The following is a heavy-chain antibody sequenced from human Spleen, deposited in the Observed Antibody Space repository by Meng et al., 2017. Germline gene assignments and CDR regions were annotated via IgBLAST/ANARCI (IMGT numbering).Heavy chain of an antibody. Sequence: SLKISCAASGFTFDDYAMHWVRQAPGKGLEWVSGLSWNSGTIRYADSVKGRFAISRDNAKNSLYLQMNSLRDEDSSVYHCARSSSWAFDIWGQGTVVTVSS. D-gene: IGHD6-6*01. CDR1: GFTFDDYA. CDR2: LSWNSGTI. V-gene: IGHV3-9*01. CDR3: ARSSSWAFDI. J-gene: IGHJ3*02.